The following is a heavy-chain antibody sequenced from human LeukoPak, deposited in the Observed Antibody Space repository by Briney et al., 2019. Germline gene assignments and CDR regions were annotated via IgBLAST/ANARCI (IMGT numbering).Heavy chain of an antibody. V-gene: IGHV4-4*07. CDR3: TRDIVLPTAYWYFDL. CDR1: GGFISSYY. D-gene: IGHD2-2*01. Sequence: PSETLSLTCSVSGGFISSYYWSWIRQPAGKGLEWIGRIYSSGTTNYSPSLKSRVTMSVDTSKNQFSLRLSPVTAADTAVYFCTRDIVLPTAYWYFDLWGRGTLVTVSS. J-gene: IGHJ2*01. CDR2: IYSSGTT.